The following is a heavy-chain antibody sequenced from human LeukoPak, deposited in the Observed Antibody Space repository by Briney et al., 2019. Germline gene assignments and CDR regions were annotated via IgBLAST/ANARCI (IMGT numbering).Heavy chain of an antibody. CDR1: GFTFSSYA. CDR2: ISGSGGST. J-gene: IGHJ5*02. D-gene: IGHD6-13*01. CDR3: AKDRIAAAGGLNWFDP. V-gene: IGHV3-23*01. Sequence: GGSLRLSCAASGFTFSSYAMSWVRQAPGKALEWVSAISGSGGSTYYADSVKGRFTISRDNSKNTLYLQMNSLRAEDTAVYYCAKDRIAAAGGLNWFDPWGQGTLVTVSS.